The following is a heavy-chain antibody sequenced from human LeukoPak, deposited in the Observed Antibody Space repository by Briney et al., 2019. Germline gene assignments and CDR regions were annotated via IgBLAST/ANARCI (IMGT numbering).Heavy chain of an antibody. Sequence: GGSLRLSCAASGFTFSSYAMSWVRQAPGKGLEWVSIISGSSDSTYYADSVKGRFTTSRDNSKNTLYLRMNSLRAEDTAVYYCAITQSGYYDYWGQGTLVTVSS. D-gene: IGHD3-22*01. CDR3: AITQSGYYDY. V-gene: IGHV3-23*01. J-gene: IGHJ4*02. CDR2: ISGSSDST. CDR1: GFTFSSYA.